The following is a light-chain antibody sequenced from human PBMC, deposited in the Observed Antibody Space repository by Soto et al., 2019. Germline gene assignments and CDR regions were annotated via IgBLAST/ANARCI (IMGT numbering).Light chain of an antibody. CDR2: DVS. V-gene: IGLV2-14*01. Sequence: QSALTQPASVSGSPGHSITISCTGTSSDVGLYNYVSWYQQHPGKAPKLIIYDVSNRPSGVSNRFSGSKSGNTASLTISGLQAEDEADYYCSSYTSSSTPYVVFGGGTKLTVL. CDR1: SSDVGLYNY. CDR3: SSYTSSSTPYVV. J-gene: IGLJ2*01.